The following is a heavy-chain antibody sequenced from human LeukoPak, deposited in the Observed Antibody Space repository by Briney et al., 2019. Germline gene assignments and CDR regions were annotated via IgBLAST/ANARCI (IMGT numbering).Heavy chain of an antibody. V-gene: IGHV3-23*01. D-gene: IGHD3-10*01. CDR3: AKGYYGSGSYGWFDY. J-gene: IGHJ4*02. Sequence: GGSLRLSCAASGFTFSSFWMSWVRQAPGKGLEWVSTISGGGDRTYYADSVKGRFTISRDNSKNTLFLHMNSLRAEDTAVYSCAKGYYGSGSYGWFDYWGQGTLVTVSS. CDR2: ISGGGDRT. CDR1: GFTFSSFW.